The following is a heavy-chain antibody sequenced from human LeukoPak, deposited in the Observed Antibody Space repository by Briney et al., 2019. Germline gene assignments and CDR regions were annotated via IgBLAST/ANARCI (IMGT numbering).Heavy chain of an antibody. J-gene: IGHJ4*02. CDR2: INTGNGNT. CDR3: AEGSGSYYDY. Sequence: ASVKVSCKASGYTFTTYAMHWVRQAPGQRLEWMGWINTGNGNTKYSQKFQGRVTITRDTSASTVYMELSGLRSEDTAVYYCAEGSGSYYDYWGQGTLVTVSS. CDR1: GYTFTTYA. V-gene: IGHV1-3*04. D-gene: IGHD3-10*01.